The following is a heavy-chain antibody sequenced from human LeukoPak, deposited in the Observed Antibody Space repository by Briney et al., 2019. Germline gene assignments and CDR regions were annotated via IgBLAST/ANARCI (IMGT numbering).Heavy chain of an antibody. J-gene: IGHJ6*03. CDR2: IDYSGST. CDR3: ARGDYYYYYMDV. CDR1: GGSISSSSYY. Sequence: SETLSLTCTVSGGSISSSSYYWGWIRQPPGKGLEWIGYIDYSGSTYYNPSLKSRVTISVDTSKNQFSLKLSSVTAADTAVYYCARGDYYYYYMDVWGKGTTVTISS. V-gene: IGHV4-39*07.